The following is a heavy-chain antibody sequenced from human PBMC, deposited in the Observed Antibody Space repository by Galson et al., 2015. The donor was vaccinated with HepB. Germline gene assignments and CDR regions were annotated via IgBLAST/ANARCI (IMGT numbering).Heavy chain of an antibody. Sequence: SLRLSCAASGFTFSSYAMHWVRQAPGKGLEWVAVISYDGSNKYYADSVKGRFTISRDNSKNTLYLQMNSLRAEDTAVYYCARGTIFGVVPRFSYGMDVWGQGTTVTVSS. CDR1: GFTFSSYA. J-gene: IGHJ6*02. D-gene: IGHD3-3*01. CDR3: ARGTIFGVVPRFSYGMDV. CDR2: ISYDGSNK. V-gene: IGHV3-30-3*01.